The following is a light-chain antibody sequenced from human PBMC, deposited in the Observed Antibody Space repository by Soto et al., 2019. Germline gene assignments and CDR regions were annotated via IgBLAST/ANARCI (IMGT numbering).Light chain of an antibody. Sequence: DIVMTQSRDSLAVSLGERATINCKSSQSVLYSVNNENYLAWFQQRAGQPPKLLVYWASNRASGVPDRCSGGGSGTDFTLTISSLQAEDVGVYYCQQYYSLPYAVGQGTKVEIK. CDR1: QSVLYSVNNENY. CDR3: QQYYSLPYA. J-gene: IGKJ2*01. V-gene: IGKV4-1*01. CDR2: WAS.